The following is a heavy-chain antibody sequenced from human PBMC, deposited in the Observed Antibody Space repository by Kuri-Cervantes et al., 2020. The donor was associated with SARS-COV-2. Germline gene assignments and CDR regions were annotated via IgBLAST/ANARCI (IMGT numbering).Heavy chain of an antibody. D-gene: IGHD5-18*01. J-gene: IGHJ5*02. CDR2: IYYSGST. CDR1: GGSISSSSYY. Sequence: GSLRLSCTVSGGSISSSSYYWGWIRQPPGKGLEWIGSIYYSGSTNYNPSLKSRVTISVDTSRNQFSLKMTSVTAADTAVYYCARLGGYRSGYNWFDPWGQGTLVTVSS. V-gene: IGHV4-39*07. CDR3: ARLGGYRSGYNWFDP.